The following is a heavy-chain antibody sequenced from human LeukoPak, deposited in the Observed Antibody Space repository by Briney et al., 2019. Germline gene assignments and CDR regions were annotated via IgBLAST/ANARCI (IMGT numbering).Heavy chain of an antibody. D-gene: IGHD5-24*01. CDR1: GRYW. CDR2: INSDGSWT. Sequence: PGGSLRLSCAASGRYWMHWVRQAPGKGLVWVSHINSDGSWTSYADSVKGRFTISRDNAKNSLYLQINSLRVEDTAVYYCAKEGRSLQTYWGQGTLVTVSS. V-gene: IGHV3-74*01. J-gene: IGHJ4*02. CDR3: AKEGRSLQTY.